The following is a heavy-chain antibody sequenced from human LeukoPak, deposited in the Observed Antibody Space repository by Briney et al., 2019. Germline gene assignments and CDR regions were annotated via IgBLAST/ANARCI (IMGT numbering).Heavy chain of an antibody. J-gene: IGHJ4*02. CDR2: ITGSGST. CDR3: ARDLVEIAVAGTVDY. CDR1: GFTFSSYA. D-gene: IGHD6-19*01. V-gene: IGHV3-23*01. Sequence: PGGSLRLSCAASGFTFSSYAMSWVRQAPGKGLEWVSAITGSGSTYYADSVKGRFTISRDNSKNTLYLQMNSLRAEDTAVYYCARDLVEIAVAGTVDYWGQGTLVTVSS.